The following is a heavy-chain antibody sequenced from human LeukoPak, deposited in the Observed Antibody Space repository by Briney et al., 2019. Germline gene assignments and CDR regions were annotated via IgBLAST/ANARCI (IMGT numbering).Heavy chain of an antibody. Sequence: ASVKVSRKASGYTFTSYGISWVRQAPGQGLEWMGWISAYNGNTNYAQKLQGRVTITTDTSTSTAYMELRSLRSDDTAVYYCALLPLGVLYYYGSGSYRDVDYWGQGTLVTVSS. CDR2: ISAYNGNT. J-gene: IGHJ4*02. CDR1: GYTFTSYG. D-gene: IGHD3-10*01. CDR3: ALLPLGVLYYYGSGSYRDVDY. V-gene: IGHV1-18*01.